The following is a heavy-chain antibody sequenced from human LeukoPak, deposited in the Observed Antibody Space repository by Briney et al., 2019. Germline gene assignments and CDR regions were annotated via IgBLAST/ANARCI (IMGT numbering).Heavy chain of an antibody. D-gene: IGHD2-2*01. J-gene: IGHJ6*04. Sequence: SETLSLTCTVSGGSISSGGYYWSWIRQHPGTGLEWIGYIYYSGSTYYNPSLKSRVTISVDTSKNQFSLKLSSVTAADTAVYYCARGLYCSSTSCYFSAGYYYYYGMDVWGKGTTVTVSS. CDR1: GGSISSGGYY. CDR3: ARGLYCSSTSCYFSAGYYYYYGMDV. CDR2: IYYSGST. V-gene: IGHV4-31*03.